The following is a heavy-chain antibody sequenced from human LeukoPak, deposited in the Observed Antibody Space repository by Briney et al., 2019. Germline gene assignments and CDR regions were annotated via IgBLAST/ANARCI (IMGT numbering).Heavy chain of an antibody. CDR2: IGTRRTSI. D-gene: IGHD2-2*01. CDR3: ARDVSRVVPAARYFDY. V-gene: IGHV3-21*01. J-gene: IGHJ4*02. Sequence: GGSLRLSCAASGFTFSSYSMNWVRQTPGKGLEWVSSIGTRRTSIYYADSVRGRFTISRDNAKNSLYLQMNSLRAEDTAVYYCARDVSRVVPAARYFDYWGQGTLVTVSS. CDR1: GFTFSSYS.